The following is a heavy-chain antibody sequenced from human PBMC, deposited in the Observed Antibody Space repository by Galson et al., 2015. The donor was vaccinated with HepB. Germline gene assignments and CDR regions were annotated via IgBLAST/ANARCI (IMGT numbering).Heavy chain of an antibody. CDR3: ARRDGSEGSGSYYRYYFDY. V-gene: IGHV5-51*01. J-gene: IGHJ4*02. D-gene: IGHD3-10*01. Sequence: SGAEVKKPGESLKISCKGSGYSFTSYWIGWVRQMPGKGLEWMGIIYPGDSDTRYSPSFQGQVTISADKSISTAYLQWSSLKASDTAMYYCARRDGSEGSGSYYRYYFDYWGQGTLVTVSS. CDR2: IYPGDSDT. CDR1: GYSFTSYW.